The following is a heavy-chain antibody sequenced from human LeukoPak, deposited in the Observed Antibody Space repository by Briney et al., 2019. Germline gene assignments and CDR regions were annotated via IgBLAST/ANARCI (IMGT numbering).Heavy chain of an antibody. Sequence: PSETLSLTCAVYGGSFSGYYWSWIRQPPGKGLEWIGEINHSGSTNYNPSLKSRVTISLDTSKNQFSLKLSSVTAADTAVYYCARDSSGWSYYYYYMDVWGKGTTVTVSS. CDR2: INHSGST. D-gene: IGHD6-19*01. J-gene: IGHJ6*03. CDR1: GGSFSGYY. V-gene: IGHV4-34*01. CDR3: ARDSSGWSYYYYYMDV.